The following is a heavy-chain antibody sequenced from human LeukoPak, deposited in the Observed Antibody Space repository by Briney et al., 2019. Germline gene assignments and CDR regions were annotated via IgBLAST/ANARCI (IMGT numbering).Heavy chain of an antibody. J-gene: IGHJ4*02. CDR2: IIPIFGTA. Sequence: ASVKVSCKASGGTFSSYAISWVRQAPGQGLEWMGGIIPIFGTANYAQKFQGRVTITADESTSTAYMELSSLRSEDTAVFYCAGSLKFITMIPHYWGQGTLVTVSS. V-gene: IGHV1-69*01. D-gene: IGHD3-22*01. CDR3: AGSLKFITMIPHY. CDR1: GGTFSSYA.